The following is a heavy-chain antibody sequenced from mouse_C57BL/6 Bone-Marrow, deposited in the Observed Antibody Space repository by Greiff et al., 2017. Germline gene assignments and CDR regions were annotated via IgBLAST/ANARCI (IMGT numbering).Heavy chain of an antibody. CDR3: ARDRDYGSSSYWYFDV. D-gene: IGHD1-1*01. CDR2: ISDGGSYT. Sequence: EVMLVESGGGLVKPGGSLKLSCAASGFTFSSYAMSWVRQTPEKRLEWVATISDGGSYTYYPDNVKGRFTISRDNAKNNLYLQMSHLKSEDTAMYYCARDRDYGSSSYWYFDVWGTGTTVTVSS. J-gene: IGHJ1*03. V-gene: IGHV5-4*01. CDR1: GFTFSSYA.